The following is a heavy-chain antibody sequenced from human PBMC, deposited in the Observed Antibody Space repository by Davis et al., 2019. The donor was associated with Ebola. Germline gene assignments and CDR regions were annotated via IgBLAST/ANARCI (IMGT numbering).Heavy chain of an antibody. CDR2: ISWNSGSI. CDR1: GFTVSSNY. CDR3: ASYSDFDWLFYMDV. V-gene: IGHV3-9*01. D-gene: IGHD3-9*01. J-gene: IGHJ6*04. Sequence: SLKISCAASGFTVSSNYMSWVRQAPGKGLEWVSGISWNSGSIGYADSVKGRFTISRDNAKNSLYLQMNSLRAEDTALYYCASYSDFDWLFYMDVWGKGTTVTVSS.